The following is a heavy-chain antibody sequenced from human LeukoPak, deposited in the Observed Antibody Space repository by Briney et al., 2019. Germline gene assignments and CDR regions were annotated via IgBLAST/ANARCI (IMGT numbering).Heavy chain of an antibody. D-gene: IGHD5-24*01. CDR2: IRSEAYGGTT. J-gene: IGHJ4*02. Sequence: GGSLRLSCTGSGFTFGDYAVSWVRQAPGKGLEWVGLIRSEAYGGTTEYAASVKGRFTISRDDSKSIASLQMNSLKTEDTAVYSCTTSRRGDGYNSRFDYWGQGTLVTVSS. V-gene: IGHV3-49*04. CDR1: GFTFGDYA. CDR3: TTSRRGDGYNSRFDY.